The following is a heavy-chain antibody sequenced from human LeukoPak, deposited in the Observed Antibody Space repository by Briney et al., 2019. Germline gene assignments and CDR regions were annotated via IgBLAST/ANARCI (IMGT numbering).Heavy chain of an antibody. V-gene: IGHV3-48*04. CDR2: VSSSGSTI. J-gene: IGHJ3*02. Sequence: GGSLRLSCAVSGFTFSSDWMIWVRQAPGKGLECVSYVSSSGSTIYYADSVKGRFTISRDNAKNSLYLQMNSLRAEDTAVYYCARDASAGYCSGGSCYSGAPFDIWGQGTMVTVSS. CDR1: GFTFSSDW. CDR3: ARDASAGYCSGGSCYSGAPFDI. D-gene: IGHD2-15*01.